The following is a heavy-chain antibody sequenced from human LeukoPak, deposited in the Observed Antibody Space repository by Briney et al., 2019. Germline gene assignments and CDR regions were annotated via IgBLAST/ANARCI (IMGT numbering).Heavy chain of an antibody. CDR2: IYYSGST. V-gene: IGHV4-59*01. J-gene: IGHJ4*02. D-gene: IGHD6-6*01. Sequence: SETLSLTCTVSGGSISSYYWSRIRQPPGKGLEWIGYIYYSGSTNYNPSLKSRVTISVDTSKNQFSLKLSSVTAADTAVYYCARVSTQLVPVYWGQGTLVTVSS. CDR3: ARVSTQLVPVY. CDR1: GGSISSYY.